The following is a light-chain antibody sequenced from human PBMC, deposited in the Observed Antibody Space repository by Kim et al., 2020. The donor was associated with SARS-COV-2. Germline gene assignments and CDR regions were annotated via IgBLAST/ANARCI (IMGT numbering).Light chain of an antibody. CDR2: GNS. J-gene: IGLJ3*02. V-gene: IGLV1-40*01. Sequence: QRVTIACTGSSSNIGAGYDVHWYHQLPRTAPKLLIYGNSNRPSGVPDRFSGSKSGTSASLAITGLQAEDEADYYCQSYDSSLSGSVFGGGTQLTVL. CDR3: QSYDSSLSGSV. CDR1: SSNIGAGYD.